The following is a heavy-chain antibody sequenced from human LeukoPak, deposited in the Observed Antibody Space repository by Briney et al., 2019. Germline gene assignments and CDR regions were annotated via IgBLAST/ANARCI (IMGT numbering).Heavy chain of an antibody. CDR2: MNPNSGNT. V-gene: IGHV1-8*03. J-gene: IGHJ4*02. CDR1: GYTFTSYD. D-gene: IGHD3-22*01. Sequence: ASVKVSCKASGYTFTSYDINWVRQATGQGLEWMGWMNPNSGNTGYAQKFQGRVTITRNTSISTAYMELSSLRSEDTAVYYCARDRRPYYYDSSGYSDYWGQGTLVTVSS. CDR3: ARDRRPYYYDSSGYSDY.